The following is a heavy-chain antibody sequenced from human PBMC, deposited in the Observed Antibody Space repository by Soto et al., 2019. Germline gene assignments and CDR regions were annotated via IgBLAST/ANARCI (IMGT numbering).Heavy chain of an antibody. Sequence: HPGGSLRLSCAASGFTFSSYSMNWVRQAPGKGLEWVSYISIISSTIYYADSVKGRFTISRDNAKNSLYLQMNSLRAEDTAVYYCARDLNLGSFDYWGQGTLVTVSS. CDR1: GFTFSSYS. V-gene: IGHV3-48*01. CDR2: ISIISSTI. J-gene: IGHJ4*02. CDR3: ARDLNLGSFDY.